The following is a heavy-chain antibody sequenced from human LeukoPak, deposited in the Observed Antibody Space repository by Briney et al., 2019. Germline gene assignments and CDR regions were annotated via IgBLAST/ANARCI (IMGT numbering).Heavy chain of an antibody. CDR2: IWSHGNTK. J-gene: IGHJ3*02. CDR3: ARDDDYDDHNTFDM. V-gene: IGHV3-33*08. D-gene: IGHD4-17*01. CDR1: GFNFNNYD. Sequence: GGSLRLSCAASGFNFNNYDMHWVRQAPGKGLEWVAVIWSHGNTKKYADSVTGRFTISRDNSKNTLYLEMNTLRAEDTAVYYCARDDDYDDHNTFDMWGHGTMVTVSS.